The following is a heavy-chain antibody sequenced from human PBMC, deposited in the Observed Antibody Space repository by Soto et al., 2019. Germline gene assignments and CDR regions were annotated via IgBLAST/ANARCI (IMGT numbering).Heavy chain of an antibody. J-gene: IGHJ2*01. V-gene: IGHV3-21*01. CDR1: GFTFSSYS. Sequence: EVQLVESGGGLVKPGGSLRLSCAASGFTFSSYSMNWVRQAPGKGLEWVSSISSSSSYIYYADSVKGRFTISRDNAKNSLYLQMNSLRAEDTAVYYFARDLRRAGEASKNWYFDLWGRGTLVTVSS. CDR3: ARDLRRAGEASKNWYFDL. CDR2: ISSSSSYI.